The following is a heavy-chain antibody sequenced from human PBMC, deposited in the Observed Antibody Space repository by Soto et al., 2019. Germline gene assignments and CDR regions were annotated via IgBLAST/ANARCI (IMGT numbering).Heavy chain of an antibody. V-gene: IGHV4-59*01. CDR2: IYYSGST. CDR1: GGSISSYY. Sequence: ASETLSLTCTVSGGSISSYYWSWIRQPPGKGLEWIGYIYYSGSTNYNPSLKRRVTISVDTSKNQFSLKLSSVTAADTAVYYCARDYDILTGPTRRGAFDIWGQGTMVTVSS. CDR3: ARDYDILTGPTRRGAFDI. D-gene: IGHD3-9*01. J-gene: IGHJ3*02.